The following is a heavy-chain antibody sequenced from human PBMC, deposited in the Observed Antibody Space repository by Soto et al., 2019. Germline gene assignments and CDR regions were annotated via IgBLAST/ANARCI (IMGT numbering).Heavy chain of an antibody. Sequence: QITLKESGPTLVKPTQTLTLTCTFSGLSLSTSGEAVGWIRQPPGKALEWLALIYWDDEKRYNPTLKTRLTNNKHASQNQVVLTLANMDPVDTATYYCAHYVSTSPAGWFHPWGQGILVTVSP. V-gene: IGHV2-5*02. CDR1: GLSLSTSGEA. J-gene: IGHJ5*02. D-gene: IGHD3-10*02. CDR2: IYWDDEK. CDR3: AHYVSTSPAGWFHP.